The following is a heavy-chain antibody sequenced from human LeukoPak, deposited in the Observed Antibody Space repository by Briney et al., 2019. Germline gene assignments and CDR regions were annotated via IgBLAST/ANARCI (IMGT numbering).Heavy chain of an antibody. CDR3: ARSSGLRTGYFDL. D-gene: IGHD3/OR15-3a*01. J-gene: IGHJ2*01. Sequence: GGSLRLSCAASGFTVSSNYMSWVRQAPGKGLEWVSVIYSGGSTYYADSVRGRFTISRDNSKNTLYLQMNSLRAEDTAVYYCARSSGLRTGYFDLWGRGTLVTVSS. CDR1: GFTVSSNY. V-gene: IGHV3-53*01. CDR2: IYSGGST.